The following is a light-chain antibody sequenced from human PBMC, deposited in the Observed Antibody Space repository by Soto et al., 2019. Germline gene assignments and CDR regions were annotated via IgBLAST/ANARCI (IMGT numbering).Light chain of an antibody. V-gene: IGKV1-5*03. CDR1: QSISSW. J-gene: IGKJ2*01. Sequence: EDRATIACRPSQSISSWMAGYQQKPGETPKHLIYKASTLESGVPSRFSGSGSATEFTLTISSLQPDDFATYYCHQYNSYFFGQGTKLEIK. CDR2: KAS. CDR3: HQYNSYF.